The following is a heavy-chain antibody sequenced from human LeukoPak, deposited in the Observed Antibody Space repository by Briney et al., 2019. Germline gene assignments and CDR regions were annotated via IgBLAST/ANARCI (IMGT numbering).Heavy chain of an antibody. J-gene: IGHJ4*01. Sequence: GPCHRPSCRGSGFTFSDYGIHWVRQVPGKGLEWVAVISFDGKIETYADSVKGRFTISKDFSTNTLYLDMNTVRPDDTAVYYCALYGAYFAFLGDGTLVTASS. CDR2: ISFDGKIE. V-gene: IGHV3-30*03. D-gene: IGHD4-17*01. CDR3: ALYGAYFAF. CDR1: GFTFSDYG.